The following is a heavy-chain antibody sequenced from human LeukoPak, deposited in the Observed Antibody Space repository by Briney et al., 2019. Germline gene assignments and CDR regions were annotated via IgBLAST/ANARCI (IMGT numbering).Heavy chain of an antibody. D-gene: IGHD3-22*01. V-gene: IGHV3-48*01. J-gene: IGHJ5*02. CDR1: GFTFSSYS. Sequence: PGGSLRLSCAASGFTFSSYSMNWVRQAPGKGLEWVSYISSSSSTIYYADSVKGRFTISRDNAKNSLYLQMNSLRAEDTAVYYCAGAPITMMGNWFDPWGQGTLVTVSS. CDR2: ISSSSSTI. CDR3: AGAPITMMGNWFDP.